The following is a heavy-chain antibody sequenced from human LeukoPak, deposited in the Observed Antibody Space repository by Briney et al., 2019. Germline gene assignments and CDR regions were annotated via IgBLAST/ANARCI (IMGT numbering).Heavy chain of an antibody. CDR2: ISSSSSYI. Sequence: GGSLRLSCAASGFTFSSYSMNWVRQAPGKGLEWVSSISSSSSYIYYADSVKGRFTISRDNAKNSLYLQMNSLRAEDTAVYYCARGGAVFDWLLQGGGGSNWFDPWGEETVVTVSS. J-gene: IGHJ5*02. CDR3: ARGGAVFDWLLQGGGGSNWFDP. D-gene: IGHD3-9*01. CDR1: GFTFSSYS. V-gene: IGHV3-21*01.